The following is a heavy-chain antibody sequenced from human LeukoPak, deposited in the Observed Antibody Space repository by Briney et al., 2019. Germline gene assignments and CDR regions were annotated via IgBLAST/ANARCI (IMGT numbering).Heavy chain of an antibody. V-gene: IGHV1-2*02. CDR1: GYSFTDYY. D-gene: IGHD2-15*01. J-gene: IGHJ4*02. CDR2: INPNSGGT. CDR3: ARARYCSGGSCYGVRDY. Sequence: ASVKVSCKASGYSFTDYYLHWVRQAPGQGLEWMGWINPNSGGTNYAQKFQGRVTMTRNTSISTAYMELSSLRSEDTAVYYCARARYCSGGSCYGVRDYWGQGTLVTVSS.